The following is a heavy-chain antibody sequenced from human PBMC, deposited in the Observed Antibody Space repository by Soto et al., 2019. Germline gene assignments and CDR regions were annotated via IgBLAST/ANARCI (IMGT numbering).Heavy chain of an antibody. Sequence: SETLSLTCAVYGGSFSTYYWTWIRQPPGEGLEWIGEINPSGSTNYNPSLKSRVTISVDTSKNQFSLRLTSVTAADTAVYYCARGKSRYSGLWGQGILVTVSS. CDR2: INPSGST. CDR3: ARGKSRYSGL. J-gene: IGHJ4*02. V-gene: IGHV4-34*01. CDR1: GGSFSTYY. D-gene: IGHD5-12*01.